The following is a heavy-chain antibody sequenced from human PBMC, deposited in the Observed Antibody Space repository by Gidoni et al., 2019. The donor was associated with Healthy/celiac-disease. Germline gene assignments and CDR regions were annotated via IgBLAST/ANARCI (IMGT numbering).Heavy chain of an antibody. J-gene: IGHJ4*02. Sequence: QVQLQQWCAGPLMPSETLSLSSAVYGGSFSDYYFSWIRQPPGKGLEWIGEIHHSGTTNYNPSLKSRVTISVDTSKNQFSLKLSSVTAADTAVYYCARVGPGPSHFDYWGQGTLVTVSS. CDR3: ARVGPGPSHFDY. V-gene: IGHV4-34*01. CDR2: IHHSGTT. CDR1: GGSFSDYY. D-gene: IGHD6-6*01.